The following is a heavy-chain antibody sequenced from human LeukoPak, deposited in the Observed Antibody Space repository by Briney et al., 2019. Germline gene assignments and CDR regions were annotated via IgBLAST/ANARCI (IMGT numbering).Heavy chain of an antibody. D-gene: IGHD1-1*01. CDR1: GFTLSSYE. Sequence: QPGGTLRLSCAASGFTLSSYEMNWVRQAPGKGLEWVSFITSSGTSIFYADSVKGRFTISRDNAKNSLYLQMNSLRAEDTAVYYCARSTTTSLFDYWGQGTLVSVPS. CDR3: ARSTTTSLFDY. V-gene: IGHV3-48*03. J-gene: IGHJ4*02. CDR2: ITSSGTSI.